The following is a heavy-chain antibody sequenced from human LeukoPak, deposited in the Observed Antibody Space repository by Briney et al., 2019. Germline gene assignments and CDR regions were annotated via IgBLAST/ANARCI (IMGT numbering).Heavy chain of an antibody. V-gene: IGHV3-23*01. J-gene: IGHJ4*02. CDR3: AKIRQWQPGDYFDY. D-gene: IGHD6-19*01. Sequence: TGGSLRLSCAASGFAFSSYAMSWVGQAPGKGLEWVSSISGSGGSTYYADSVKGRFTISRDNSKNTLYLQMNSLRAEDTAVYYCAKIRQWQPGDYFDYWGQGTLVTVSS. CDR2: ISGSGGST. CDR1: GFAFSSYA.